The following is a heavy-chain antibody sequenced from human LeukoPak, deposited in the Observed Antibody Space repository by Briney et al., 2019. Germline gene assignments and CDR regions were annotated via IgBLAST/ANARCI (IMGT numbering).Heavy chain of an antibody. V-gene: IGHV3-23*01. CDR2: ISGSVVST. CDR1: GFTFNIYD. Sequence: GGSLRLSCAASGFTFNIYDMNWLPQAQGKGLVCVTAISGSVVSTRTADSVKARFTTSRENSKNTLYLQMSSRRAENTAVYYGAKDHMNSPVTYGYSFWSCGQRALGTVSSRSASAPPAYLD. CDR3: AKDHMNSPVTYGYSFWSCGQRALGTVSSRSASAPPAYLD. J-gene: IGHJ3*02. D-gene: IGHD5-18*01.